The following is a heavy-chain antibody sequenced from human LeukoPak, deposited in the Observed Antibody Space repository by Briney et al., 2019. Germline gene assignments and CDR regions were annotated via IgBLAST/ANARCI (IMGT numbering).Heavy chain of an antibody. CDR2: INQDGIDK. CDR3: ARDYCSGGSCYPDY. CDR1: GFTFSTYW. V-gene: IGHV3-7*04. D-gene: IGHD2-15*01. Sequence: GGSLRLSCAASGFTFSTYWMSWVRQAPGKGLEWVANINQDGIDKRYVDSLKGRFTISRDNAKDSLYLQMNSLRAEDTAVYYCARDYCSGGSCYPDYWGQGTLVTVSS. J-gene: IGHJ4*02.